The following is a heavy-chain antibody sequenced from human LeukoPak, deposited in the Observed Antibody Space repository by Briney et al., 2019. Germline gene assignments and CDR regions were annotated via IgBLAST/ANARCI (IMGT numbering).Heavy chain of an antibody. CDR3: AKDTGPGGSRDYYYYMDV. Sequence: GGSLRLSCAASGFTFSSYGMHWVRQAPGKGLEWVAFIRYDGSNKYYADSVKGRFTISRDNSKNTLYLQMNSLRAEDTALYYCAKDTGPGGSRDYYYYMDVWGKGTTVTISS. V-gene: IGHV3-30*02. CDR1: GFTFSSYG. CDR2: IRYDGSNK. J-gene: IGHJ6*03. D-gene: IGHD3-16*01.